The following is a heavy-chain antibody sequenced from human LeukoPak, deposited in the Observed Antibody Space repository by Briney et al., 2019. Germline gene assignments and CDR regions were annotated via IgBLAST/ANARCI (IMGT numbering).Heavy chain of an antibody. J-gene: IGHJ4*02. Sequence: GESLKISCKGSGYSFTSYWIGWVRQMPGKGLEWMGIIYPGDSDTRYSPSFQGQVTISADKSISTAYLQWSSLRASDTAMYYCARTPDDYGDYGEYYFDYWGQGTLVTVSS. CDR3: ARTPDDYGDYGEYYFDY. CDR1: GYSFTSYW. D-gene: IGHD4-17*01. V-gene: IGHV5-51*01. CDR2: IYPGDSDT.